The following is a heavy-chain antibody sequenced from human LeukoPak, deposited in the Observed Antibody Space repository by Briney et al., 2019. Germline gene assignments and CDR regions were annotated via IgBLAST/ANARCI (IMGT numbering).Heavy chain of an antibody. D-gene: IGHD6-13*01. J-gene: IGHJ4*02. V-gene: IGHV3-33*01. CDR1: GFIFSNYG. CDR2: IWNDGSET. CDR3: ARDMGRAWYGPPDY. Sequence: GGSLRLSCAASGFIFSNYGMHCVRQAPGKRLEWVAVIWNDGSETFHADSVKGRFRIARDNSKNTLYLQMNSLRAEDTAVYFCARDMGRAWYGPPDYWGQGTLVTVSS.